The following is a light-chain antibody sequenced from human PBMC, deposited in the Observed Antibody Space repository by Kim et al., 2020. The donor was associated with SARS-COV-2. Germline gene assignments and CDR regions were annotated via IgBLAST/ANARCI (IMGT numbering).Light chain of an antibody. CDR3: AAWDDSLSGYV. CDR1: SSNIGSNY. J-gene: IGLJ1*01. CDR2: RNN. V-gene: IGLV1-47*01. Sequence: GQRVTISCSGSSSNIGSNYVYWYQQLPGTAPKLLIYRNNQWPSGVPDRFSGSKSGTSASLAISGLRSEDEADYYCAAWDDSLSGYVFGTGTQLTVL.